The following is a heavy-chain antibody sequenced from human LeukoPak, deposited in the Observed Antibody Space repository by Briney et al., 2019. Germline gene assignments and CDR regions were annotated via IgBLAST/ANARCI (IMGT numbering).Heavy chain of an antibody. CDR2: IYTSGST. D-gene: IGHD5-18*01. CDR1: GGSISSYY. V-gene: IGHV4-4*07. CDR3: ARDLDTAMEYYFDY. J-gene: IGHJ4*02. Sequence: SETLSLTCTVSGGSISSYYWSWIRQPAGKGLEWIGRIYTSGSTNYNPSLKSRVTMSVDTSKNQFSLKLSSVTAADTAVYYCARDLDTAMEYYFDYWGQGTLVTVSS.